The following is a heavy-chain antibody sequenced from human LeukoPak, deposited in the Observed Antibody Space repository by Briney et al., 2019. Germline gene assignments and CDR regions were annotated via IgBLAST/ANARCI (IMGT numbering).Heavy chain of an antibody. CDR3: AREGRYRYGYNEYHSYMDI. CDR1: GGFINSGYYY. V-gene: IGHV4-39*07. Sequence: PSETLSLTCTVSGGFINSGYYYWGWIRQPPGKGLEWIVSVYYSGNTYYNPSLESRVTITVDTSNKQFYLRLSSVTAAETAVYHCAREGRYRYGYNEYHSYMDIWGKGTTVTVSS. J-gene: IGHJ6*03. D-gene: IGHD5-18*01. CDR2: VYYSGNT.